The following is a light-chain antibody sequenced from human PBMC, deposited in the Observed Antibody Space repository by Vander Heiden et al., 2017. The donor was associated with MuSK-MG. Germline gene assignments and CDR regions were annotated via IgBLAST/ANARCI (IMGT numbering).Light chain of an antibody. Sequence: QSALTQPPSASATPGQRVTISCSGSSSNIGSNTVNGYQQLPGTAPKLLIYRNNQRPSGVPDRFSGSKSGTSASLAISGLQAEDEADYYCAAWDDGLNGYVFGTGTKVTVL. CDR2: RNN. CDR1: SSNIGSNT. CDR3: AAWDDGLNGYV. V-gene: IGLV1-44*01. J-gene: IGLJ1*01.